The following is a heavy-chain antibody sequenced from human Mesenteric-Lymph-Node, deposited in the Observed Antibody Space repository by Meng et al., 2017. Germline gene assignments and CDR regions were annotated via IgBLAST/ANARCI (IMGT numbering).Heavy chain of an antibody. V-gene: IGHV1-2*02. J-gene: IGHJ3*02. CDR1: GYTFTGYY. D-gene: IGHD3-10*01. CDR2: INPNSGGT. Sequence: ASVKVSCKASGYTFTGYYMHWVRQAPGQGLEWMGWINPNSGGTNYAQKFQGRVTMTRDTSISTAYMELSRLRSDDTAVYYCARGSARGLWFGELSGAFDIWGQGTMVTVSS. CDR3: ARGSARGLWFGELSGAFDI.